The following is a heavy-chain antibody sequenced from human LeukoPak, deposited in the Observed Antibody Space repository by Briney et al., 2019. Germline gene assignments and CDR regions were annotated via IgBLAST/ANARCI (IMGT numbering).Heavy chain of an antibody. CDR2: ISGSGGST. Sequence: GGYLRLSCAASGFTFSSYAMSWVRQAPGKGLEWVSAISGSGGSTYYADSVKGRFTISRDNSKNTLYLQMNSLRAEDTAVYYCAKLMAGLRYFDWLFADYWGQGTLVTVSS. CDR3: AKLMAGLRYFDWLFADY. D-gene: IGHD3-9*01. V-gene: IGHV3-23*01. CDR1: GFTFSSYA. J-gene: IGHJ4*02.